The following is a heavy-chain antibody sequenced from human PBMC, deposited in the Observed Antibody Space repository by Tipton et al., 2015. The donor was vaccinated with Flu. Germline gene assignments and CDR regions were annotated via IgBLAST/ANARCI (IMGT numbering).Heavy chain of an antibody. D-gene: IGHD4-23*01. CDR2: INHSGST. J-gene: IGHJ3*02. CDR3: ARVNLGGNDAFDI. CDR1: GGSFSGYY. V-gene: IGHV4-34*01. Sequence: TLSLTCAVYGGSFSGYYWSWIRQPPGKGLEWIGEINHSGSTNYNPSLKSRVTISVDTSKNQFSLKLSSVTAADTAVYYCARVNLGGNDAFDIWGQGTIVTVSS.